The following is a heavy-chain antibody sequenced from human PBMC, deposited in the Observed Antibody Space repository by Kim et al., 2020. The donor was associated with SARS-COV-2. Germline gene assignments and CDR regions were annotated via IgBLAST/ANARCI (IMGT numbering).Heavy chain of an antibody. CDR2: IKQDGSEK. J-gene: IGHJ6*02. D-gene: IGHD6-6*01. Sequence: GGSLRLSCAASGFTFSSYWMSWVRQAPGKGLEWVANIKQDGSEKYYVDSVKGRFTISRDNAKNSLYLQMNSLRAEDTAVYYCARDATHRGSSSSGDNYYYYGMDVWGQGTTVTVSS. V-gene: IGHV3-7*03. CDR1: GFTFSSYW. CDR3: ARDATHRGSSSSGDNYYYYGMDV.